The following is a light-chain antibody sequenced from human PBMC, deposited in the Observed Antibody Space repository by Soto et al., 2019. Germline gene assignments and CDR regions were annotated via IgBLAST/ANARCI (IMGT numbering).Light chain of an antibody. CDR1: QSVSSY. CDR2: ESY. J-gene: IGKJ5*01. CDR3: QQGSDWPLFT. V-gene: IGKV3-11*01. Sequence: EIVLTQSQATLSLSPGERATLSCRASQSVSSYVAWYQTKPGQAPRLLIYESYKRATGIPDRFSGIGSGTDFTLTISSLEPEDFAVYYCQQGSDWPLFTFGQGTRLEIK.